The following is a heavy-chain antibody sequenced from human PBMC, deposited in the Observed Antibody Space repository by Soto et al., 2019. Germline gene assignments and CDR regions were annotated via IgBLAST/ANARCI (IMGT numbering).Heavy chain of an antibody. Sequence: EVQLVESGGGLVQPGGSLRLSCAASGFTFSSYWMHWVRQAPGKGLVWVSRINSDGSSTSYADSVKGRFTISRDNAKNTLYLQMNSLRAEDTAVYYCARGESIAAYHNWFDPWGQGTLVTVSS. CDR3: ARGESIAAYHNWFDP. J-gene: IGHJ5*02. D-gene: IGHD6-6*01. CDR2: INSDGSST. V-gene: IGHV3-74*01. CDR1: GFTFSSYW.